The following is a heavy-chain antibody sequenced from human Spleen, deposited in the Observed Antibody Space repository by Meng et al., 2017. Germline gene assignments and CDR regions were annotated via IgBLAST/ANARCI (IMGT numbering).Heavy chain of an antibody. V-gene: IGHV4-34*01. CDR3: ARGPTTMANDFDY. D-gene: IGHD5-24*01. CDR1: GGSFSDYY. CDR2: INHSGST. Sequence: SETLSLTCVVSGGSFSDYYWSWIRQPPGTGLEWIGEINHSGSTNYNPSLESRATISVDTSQNNLSLKLSSVTAADSAVYYCARGPTTMANDFDYWGQGTLVTVSS. J-gene: IGHJ4*02.